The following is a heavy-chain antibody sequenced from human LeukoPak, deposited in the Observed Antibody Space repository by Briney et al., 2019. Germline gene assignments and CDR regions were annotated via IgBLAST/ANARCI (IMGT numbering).Heavy chain of an antibody. Sequence: PGGSLRLSCSASGFTFSNYAMHWVRPAPGKGLEYVSDISSNGGITYYADSVKGRFTVSRDNSKNMLYLQMNSLRAEDTAVYYCVKDKYPVVVAATLDYWGQGILVTVSS. J-gene: IGHJ4*02. CDR2: ISSNGGIT. CDR1: GFTFSNYA. D-gene: IGHD2-15*01. V-gene: IGHV3-64D*09. CDR3: VKDKYPVVVAATLDY.